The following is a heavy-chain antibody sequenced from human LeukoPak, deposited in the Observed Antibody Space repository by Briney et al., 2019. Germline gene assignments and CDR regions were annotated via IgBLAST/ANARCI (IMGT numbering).Heavy chain of an antibody. J-gene: IGHJ3*02. CDR3: ARSTAAAGTEHDAFDI. Sequence: ASVKVSCKASGGTFSSYAISWVRQAPGQGLEWMGWISAYNGNTNYAQKLQGRVTMTTDTSTSTAYMELRSLRSDDTAVYYCARSTAAAGTEHDAFDIWGQGTMVTVSS. D-gene: IGHD6-13*01. V-gene: IGHV1-18*01. CDR1: GGTFSSYA. CDR2: ISAYNGNT.